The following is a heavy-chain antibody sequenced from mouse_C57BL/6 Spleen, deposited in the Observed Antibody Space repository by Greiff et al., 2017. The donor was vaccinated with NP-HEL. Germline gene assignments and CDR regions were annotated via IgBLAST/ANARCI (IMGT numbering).Heavy chain of an antibody. V-gene: IGHV1-55*01. CDR2: IYPGSGST. Sequence: QVQLQQPGAELVKPGASVKMSCKASGYTFTSYWITWVKQRPGQGLEWIGDIYPGSGSTNYNEKFKSKATLTVDKYSSTAYMQLSSLTSEDSAVYYCARSPNYYGSSAWFAYWGQGTLVTVSA. D-gene: IGHD1-1*01. CDR1: GYTFTSYW. CDR3: ARSPNYYGSSAWFAY. J-gene: IGHJ3*01.